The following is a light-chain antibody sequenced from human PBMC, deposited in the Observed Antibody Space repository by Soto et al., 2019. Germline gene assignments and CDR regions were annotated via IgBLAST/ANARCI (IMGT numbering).Light chain of an antibody. CDR1: NSDVGGHNY. V-gene: IGLV2-14*01. Sequence: QSVLTQPASVSGSPGQSITISCTGTNSDVGGHNYVSWYQQHPGKAPKLLIYEVSNRPSGVSNRFSGSKSGNTASLTISGLQPEDEADYYCSSYTHSSTSFGTGTKVTVL. J-gene: IGLJ1*01. CDR3: SSYTHSSTS. CDR2: EVS.